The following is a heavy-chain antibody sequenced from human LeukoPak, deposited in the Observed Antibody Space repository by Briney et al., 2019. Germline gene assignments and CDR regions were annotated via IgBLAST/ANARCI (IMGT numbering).Heavy chain of an antibody. J-gene: IGHJ4*02. CDR3: ATDSKPRYYHDRYDSSGFDY. V-gene: IGHV1-24*01. CDR1: GSTRTELS. CDR2: FDPEDGET. D-gene: IGHD3-22*01. Sequence: ASVKVSCKVSGSTRTELSMHWVRQAPGKGLEWMGGFDPEDGETIYAQKFQGRVTMTEDTSTDTAYMELSSLRSEDTAVYYCATDSKPRYYHDRYDSSGFDYWGQGTLVTVSS.